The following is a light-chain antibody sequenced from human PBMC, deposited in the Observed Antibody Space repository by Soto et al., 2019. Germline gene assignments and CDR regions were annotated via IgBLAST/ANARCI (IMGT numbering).Light chain of an antibody. Sequence: EVELTQSPATLSLSPGERAVLSCRASQSVGSNVVWYQQKSGQAPRLLIYDASNRVSGIPARFSGSGSGTDFTLIISSLESEYFAVSYCQQRGHWLSFGGGTKVE. CDR2: DAS. V-gene: IGKV3-11*01. J-gene: IGKJ4*01. CDR1: QSVGSN. CDR3: QQRGHWLS.